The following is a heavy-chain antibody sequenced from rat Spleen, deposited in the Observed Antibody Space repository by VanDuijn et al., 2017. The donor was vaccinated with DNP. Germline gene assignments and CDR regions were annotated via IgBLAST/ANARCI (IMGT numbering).Heavy chain of an antibody. V-gene: IGHV5-27*01. CDR1: GFTFRDYY. Sequence: EVQLVESGGGLVQPGGSMKLSCAASGFTFRDYYMAWVRQAPTKGLEWVACMSPTTRSSYYRDSVRGRFTVSRDDSTSTLYLQMDSPQTEDTATYFCTGGGSNIYPFSYWGQGTLVTVSS. CDR3: TGGGSNIYPFSY. D-gene: IGHD1-2*01. J-gene: IGHJ3*01. CDR2: MSPTTRSS.